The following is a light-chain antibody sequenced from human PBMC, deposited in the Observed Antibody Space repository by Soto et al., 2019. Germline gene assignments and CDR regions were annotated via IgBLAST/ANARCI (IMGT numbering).Light chain of an antibody. Sequence: EIVLTQSPGTLSLSPGERATLSCRASQSVSSSYLAWYQQKPGQAPRLLIYGASSRATGIPDRFSGSGSGTDFNLTISRLEPEDFAVYYCQQYGSLITFGQGTRLEI. CDR3: QQYGSLIT. CDR1: QSVSSSY. CDR2: GAS. J-gene: IGKJ5*01. V-gene: IGKV3-20*01.